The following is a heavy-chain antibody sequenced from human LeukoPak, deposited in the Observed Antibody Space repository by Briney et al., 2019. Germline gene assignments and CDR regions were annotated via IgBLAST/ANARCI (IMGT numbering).Heavy chain of an antibody. Sequence: ASVKVSCKASGYTFTSYGISWVRQAPGQGLEWMGWISAYNGNTNYAQKLQGRVTMTTDTSTSTAYMELRSLRSDDTAVYYCARDTIMITFGGVIVMGAFDIGGQGTMATVSS. CDR1: GYTFTSYG. CDR2: ISAYNGNT. J-gene: IGHJ3*02. D-gene: IGHD3-16*02. CDR3: ARDTIMITFGGVIVMGAFDI. V-gene: IGHV1-18*01.